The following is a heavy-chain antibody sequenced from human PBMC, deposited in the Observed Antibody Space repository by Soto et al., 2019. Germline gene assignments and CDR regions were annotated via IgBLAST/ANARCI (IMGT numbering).Heavy chain of an antibody. CDR1: GFTFSSYG. CDR3: ARDRGLRYFDWPLSASAFDY. CDR2: IWYDGSNK. V-gene: IGHV3-33*01. J-gene: IGHJ4*02. D-gene: IGHD3-9*01. Sequence: PGGSLRLSCAASGFTFSSYGMHWVRQAPGKGLEWVAVIWYDGSNKYYADSVKGRFTISRDNSKNTLYLQMNSLRAEDTAVYYCARDRGLRYFDWPLSASAFDYWGQGTLVTVSS.